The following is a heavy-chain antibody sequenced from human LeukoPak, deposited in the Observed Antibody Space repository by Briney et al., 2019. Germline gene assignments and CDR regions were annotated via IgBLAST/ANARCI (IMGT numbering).Heavy chain of an antibody. J-gene: IGHJ3*02. CDR1: GGSISSDY. CDR3: ARDQVGSYGVAFDI. V-gene: IGHV4-4*07. Sequence: PETLSLTCTVSGGSISSDYWSWIRQPAGKGLEWIGRIYTSGSTNYNPSLKSRVTISVDKSKNQFSLKLSSVTAADTAVYYCARDQVGSYGVAFDIWGQGTMVTVSS. CDR2: IYTSGST. D-gene: IGHD1-26*01.